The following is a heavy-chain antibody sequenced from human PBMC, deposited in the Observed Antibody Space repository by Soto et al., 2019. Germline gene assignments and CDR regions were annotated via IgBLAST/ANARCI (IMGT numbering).Heavy chain of an antibody. CDR1: GGSISSGGYS. D-gene: IGHD5-12*01. J-gene: IGHJ4*02. V-gene: IGHV4-30-2*01. Sequence: PSETLSLTCAVSGGSISSGGYSWSWIRQPPGKGLEWIGYIYHSGSTYYNPSLKSRVTISVDRSKNQFSLKLSSVTAADTAVYYCASYSGYDYYFDYWGQGTLVTVSS. CDR3: ASYSGYDYYFDY. CDR2: IYHSGST.